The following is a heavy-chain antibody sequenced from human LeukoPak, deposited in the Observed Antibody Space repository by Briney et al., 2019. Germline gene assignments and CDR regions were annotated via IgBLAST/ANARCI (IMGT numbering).Heavy chain of an antibody. CDR1: GGSISSYY. J-gene: IGHJ4*02. D-gene: IGHD3-22*01. CDR2: IYYSGST. Sequence: SETLSLTCTVSGGSISSYYWSWIRQPPGKGLEWIGYIYYSGSTNYNPSLKSRVTISVDTSKNQFSLKLSSVTAADTAVYYCARGEGDYYDSSGYYHFDYWGQGTLVTVSS. V-gene: IGHV4-59*01. CDR3: ARGEGDYYDSSGYYHFDY.